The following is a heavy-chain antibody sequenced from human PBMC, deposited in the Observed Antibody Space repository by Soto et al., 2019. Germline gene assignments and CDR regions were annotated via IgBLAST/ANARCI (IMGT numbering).Heavy chain of an antibody. V-gene: IGHV3-30*03. J-gene: IGHJ5*02. CDR1: GFTVSSNY. CDR2: ISYDGSNK. CDR3: KPQSPTVSNWFDP. Sequence: GGSLRLSCAASGFTVSSNYMHWVRQAPGKGLEWVAVISYDGSNKYYADSVKGRFTISRDNSKNTLYLQMNSLRAEDTAVYYCKPQSPTVSNWFDPWGQGTLVTVFS.